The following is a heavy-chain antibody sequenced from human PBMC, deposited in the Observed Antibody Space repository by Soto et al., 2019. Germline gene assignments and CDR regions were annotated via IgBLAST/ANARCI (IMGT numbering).Heavy chain of an antibody. CDR3: ARAVTWGLDV. V-gene: IGHV3-48*02. J-gene: IGHJ6*02. D-gene: IGHD3-16*01. CDR1: GFTFSLYS. Sequence: EVQLVESGGGLVQPGGSLRLSCAASGFTFSLYSMSWVLQAPGKGLEWVSYISRSSTGIHYADSVKGGFTISRDDATKSMHLQMNSLGDGETAVYYCARAVTWGLDVWCQGTTVSISS. CDR2: ISRSSTGI.